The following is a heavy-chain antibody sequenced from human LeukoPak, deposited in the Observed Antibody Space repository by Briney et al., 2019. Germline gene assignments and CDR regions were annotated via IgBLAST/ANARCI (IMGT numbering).Heavy chain of an antibody. CDR2: ISSTSSTI. Sequence: GGSLRLSCAASGFTFSSYSMNWVRQAPGKGLEWVSYISSTSSTIYYADSVKGRFTISRDNAKNSLYLHMNSLGDEDTALYYCARGTVPSDYWGQGTLVTVSS. CDR1: GFTFSSYS. J-gene: IGHJ4*02. D-gene: IGHD1-1*01. V-gene: IGHV3-48*02. CDR3: ARGTVPSDY.